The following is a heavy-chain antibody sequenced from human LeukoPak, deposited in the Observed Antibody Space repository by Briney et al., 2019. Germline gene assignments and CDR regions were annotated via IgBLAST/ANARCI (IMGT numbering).Heavy chain of an antibody. CDR1: GGSISSYY. J-gene: IGHJ4*02. D-gene: IGHD3-22*01. CDR3: AVGTNRGYYYDSSGYPFDY. CDR2: IYYSGST. Sequence: SETLSLTCTVSGGSISSYYWSWIRQPPGKGLEWIGYIYYSGSTNYNPSLKSRVTISVDTSKNQFSLKLSSVTAADTAVYYCAVGTNRGYYYDSSGYPFDYWGQGILVTVSS. V-gene: IGHV4-59*01.